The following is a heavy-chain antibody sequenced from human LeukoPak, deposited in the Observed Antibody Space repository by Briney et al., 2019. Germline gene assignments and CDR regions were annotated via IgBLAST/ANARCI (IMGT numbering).Heavy chain of an antibody. J-gene: IGHJ4*02. CDR2: IYPGDSDT. CDR1: GYSFTSYW. V-gene: IGHV5-51*01. D-gene: IGHD3-9*01. CDR3: ARHGAISEYDILTGYYVDY. Sequence: GESLKISCKGSGYSFTSYWIGWVRQMPGKGLEWMGIIYPGDSDTRYSPSFQGQVTVSADKSISTAYLQWSSLKASDTAMYYCARHGAISEYDILTGYYVDYWGQGTLVTVSS.